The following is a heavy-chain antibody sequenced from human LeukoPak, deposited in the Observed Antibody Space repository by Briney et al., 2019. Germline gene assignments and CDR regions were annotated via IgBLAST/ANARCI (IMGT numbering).Heavy chain of an antibody. J-gene: IGHJ4*02. CDR1: GSTFSNYG. V-gene: IGHV3-33*01. Sequence: KPGRSLRLSCAASGSTFSNYGMHWVRQAPGKGLEWVAVVWYDGSNIYYADSVKGRFTISRDNSKNTLSLQMNSLRADDTAVYYCARDLNWGSLACVGYWGQGTLVTVSS. CDR2: VWYDGSNI. CDR3: ARDLNWGSLACVGY. D-gene: IGHD7-27*01.